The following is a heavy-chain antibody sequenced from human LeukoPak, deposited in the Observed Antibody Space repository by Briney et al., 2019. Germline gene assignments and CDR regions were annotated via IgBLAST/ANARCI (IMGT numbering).Heavy chain of an antibody. CDR2: IWYDGSNK. CDR3: XRDHGGTGFFDY. J-gene: IGHJ4*02. D-gene: IGHD1-7*01. V-gene: IGHV3-33*01. Sequence: GGSLRLSCAASGFTFSSYGMHWVRQAPGKGLEWVAVIWYDGSNKYYADSVKGRFTISRDNSKNTLYLQMNSLRAEDTAVYYCXRDHGGTGFFDYWGQGTLVTVSS. CDR1: GFTFSSYG.